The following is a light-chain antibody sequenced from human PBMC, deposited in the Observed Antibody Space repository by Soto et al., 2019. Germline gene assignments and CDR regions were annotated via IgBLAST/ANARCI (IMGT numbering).Light chain of an antibody. V-gene: IGLV1-44*01. CDR2: SNN. CDR1: SSNIGSNT. Sequence: QSVLTQPPSASGTPGQRVTISCSGSSSNIGSNTVNWYQQLPGTAPKLLIYSNNQPPSVAPDLFSASTSGTSASLAISGLQSEDEADYYCASWDNSLNALFGGGTKLTVL. J-gene: IGLJ2*01. CDR3: ASWDNSLNAL.